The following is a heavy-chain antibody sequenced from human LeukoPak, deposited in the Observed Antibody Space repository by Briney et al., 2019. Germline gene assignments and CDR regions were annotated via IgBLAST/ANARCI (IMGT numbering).Heavy chain of an antibody. D-gene: IGHD5-12*01. J-gene: IGHJ4*02. CDR2: ISSSSSYI. Sequence: GGSLRLSCAASGFTFSSYSMNWVRQAPGKGLEWVSSISSSSSYIYYADSVKGRFTISRDNAKNSLYLQMNSLRAEDTAVYYCAREVGYSGYDSIYYFDYWGQGTLVTVSS. CDR1: GFTFSSYS. CDR3: AREVGYSGYDSIYYFDY. V-gene: IGHV3-21*01.